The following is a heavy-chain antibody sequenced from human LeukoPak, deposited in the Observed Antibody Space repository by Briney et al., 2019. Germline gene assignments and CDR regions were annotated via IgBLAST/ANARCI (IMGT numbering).Heavy chain of an antibody. Sequence: ASVKVSCKASGYTFTGYYMHWVRQAPGQGLEWMGWINPNSGGTNYAQKFQGRVTMTRDTSIGTAYMELSRLRSDDTAVYYCARWERAVVAATDYWGQGTLVTVSS. CDR1: GYTFTGYY. V-gene: IGHV1-2*02. CDR2: INPNSGGT. D-gene: IGHD2-15*01. J-gene: IGHJ4*02. CDR3: ARWERAVVAATDY.